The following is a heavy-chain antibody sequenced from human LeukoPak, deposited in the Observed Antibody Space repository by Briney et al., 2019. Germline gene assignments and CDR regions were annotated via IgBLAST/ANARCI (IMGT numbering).Heavy chain of an antibody. V-gene: IGHV3-11*01. CDR1: GFTFSDYY. J-gene: IGHJ4*02. CDR2: ISSSGSTI. CDR3: ARTVSYYYDSSGYYY. Sequence: GGSLRLSCAASGFTFSDYYMSWIRQAPGKGLEWVSYISSSGSTIYYADSVKGRFTISRDNAKNSLYLQMNSPRAEDTAVYYYARTVSYYYDSSGYYYWGQGTLVTVSS. D-gene: IGHD3-22*01.